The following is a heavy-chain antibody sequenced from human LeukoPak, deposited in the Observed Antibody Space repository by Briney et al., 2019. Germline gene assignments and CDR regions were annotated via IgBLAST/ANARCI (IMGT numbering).Heavy chain of an antibody. J-gene: IGHJ6*02. CDR3: SRGPVQLWVHNGVDV. V-gene: IGHV3-49*04. Sequence: GGSLRLSCTTSGFNFGDHAMTWVRQAPGKGLEWVGFIRSKAYRGTTEYAASVKGRFTISRDDSKSVVYLQMNSLKSEDTAVYYCSRGPVQLWVHNGVDVWGQGTTVTVSS. CDR2: IRSKAYRGTT. D-gene: IGHD1-1*01. CDR1: GFNFGDHA.